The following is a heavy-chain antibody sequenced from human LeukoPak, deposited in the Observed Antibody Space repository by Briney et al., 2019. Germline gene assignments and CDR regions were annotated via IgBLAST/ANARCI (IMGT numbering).Heavy chain of an antibody. CDR3: ARESPVGVVTAKGAFDI. CDR2: IYHSGST. D-gene: IGHD2-21*02. CDR1: GGSISSSSYY. Sequence: SETLSLTCTVSGGSISSSSYYWGWIRQPPGKGLGWIGSIYHSGSTYYNPSLKSRVTISVDTSKNQFSLKLSSVTAADTAVYYCARESPVGVVTAKGAFDIWGQGTMVTVSS. V-gene: IGHV4-39*07. J-gene: IGHJ3*02.